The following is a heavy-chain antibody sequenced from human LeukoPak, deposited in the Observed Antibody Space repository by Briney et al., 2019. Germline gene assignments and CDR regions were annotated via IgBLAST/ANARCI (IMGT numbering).Heavy chain of an antibody. Sequence: GGSLRLSCAASGFTFSSSGMHWVRQAPGKGLEWVSYISSSGSTIYYADSVKGRFTISKDNAKNTLYLQMNSLRAEDTAVYYCARDRSPGWFDPWGQGTLVIVSS. CDR1: GFTFSSSG. J-gene: IGHJ5*02. CDR2: ISSSGSTI. CDR3: ARDRSPGWFDP. V-gene: IGHV3-48*04.